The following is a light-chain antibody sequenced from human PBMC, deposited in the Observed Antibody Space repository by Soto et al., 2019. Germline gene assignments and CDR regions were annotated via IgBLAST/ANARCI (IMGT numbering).Light chain of an antibody. V-gene: IGKV1-33*01. CDR3: QQYDNLPLT. Sequence: DIQMTQSPSSLSASVGDRVTITCQASQDISNYLNWYQQKPGKAPTLLIYDASNLETGVPSRFSGSGSGTDFTVTISSLQPEEIATYYCQQYDNLPLTFGGGTKVEIK. CDR2: DAS. J-gene: IGKJ4*01. CDR1: QDISNY.